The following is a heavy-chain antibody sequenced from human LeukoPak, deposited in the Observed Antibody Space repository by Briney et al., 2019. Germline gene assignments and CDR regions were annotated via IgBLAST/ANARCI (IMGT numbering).Heavy chain of an antibody. Sequence: SGGSLRPSCAASGFTFSSYSMNWVRQAPGKGLEWVSSISSSSSYIYYADSVKGRFTISRDNAKNSLYVQMNSLRAEDTAVYYCVRDMTTATTCYLQHWGQGTLVTVSS. J-gene: IGHJ1*01. CDR2: ISSSSSYI. V-gene: IGHV3-21*01. D-gene: IGHD4-17*01. CDR3: VRDMTTATTCYLQH. CDR1: GFTFSSYS.